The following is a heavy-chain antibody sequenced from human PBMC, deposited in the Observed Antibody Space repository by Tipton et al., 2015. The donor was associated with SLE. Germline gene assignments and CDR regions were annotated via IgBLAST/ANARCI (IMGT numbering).Heavy chain of an antibody. CDR3: ARDRGRDYDTLTGYRRH. D-gene: IGHD3-9*01. Sequence: SLRLSCSASVFSITSYWMTWVRQAPGKGLEWLANIKEDGSDKNYVDSVKGRLTVSRDNAKNALYLQMSSLRAEDTAVYYCARDRGRDYDTLTGYRRHWGQGTLVAASS. CDR1: VFSITSYW. V-gene: IGHV3-7*03. CDR2: IKEDGSDK. J-gene: IGHJ4*02.